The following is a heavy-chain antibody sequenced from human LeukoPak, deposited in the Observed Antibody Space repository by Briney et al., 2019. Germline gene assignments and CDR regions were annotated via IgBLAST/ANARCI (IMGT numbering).Heavy chain of an antibody. Sequence: PGGSLRLSCAASGFTLSSYGMHWVRQAPGKGLEWVAVISYDGSNKYYADSVKGRFTISGDNSKNTLYLQMNSLRAEDTAVYYCAKEGYDSSGYSGYYGMDVWGQGTTVTVSS. CDR3: AKEGYDSSGYSGYYGMDV. CDR1: GFTLSSYG. CDR2: ISYDGSNK. J-gene: IGHJ6*02. V-gene: IGHV3-30*18. D-gene: IGHD3-22*01.